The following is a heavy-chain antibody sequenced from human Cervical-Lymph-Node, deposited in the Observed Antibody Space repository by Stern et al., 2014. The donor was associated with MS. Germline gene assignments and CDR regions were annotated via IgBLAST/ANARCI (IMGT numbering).Heavy chain of an antibody. V-gene: IGHV5-51*04. D-gene: IGHD6-19*01. CDR1: GYSFTTYW. CDR3: ARHGALAGTDY. Sequence: EVQLVESGAEVKKPGASLKISCKGFGYSFTTYWIAWVRQMPGKGLEWMGIIYPGDFDTSYSPSFQVQVTFSPATPLSTAHLHRTSLKASDTAVYYCARHGALAGTDYWGQGTLVTVSS. CDR2: IYPGDFDT. J-gene: IGHJ4*02.